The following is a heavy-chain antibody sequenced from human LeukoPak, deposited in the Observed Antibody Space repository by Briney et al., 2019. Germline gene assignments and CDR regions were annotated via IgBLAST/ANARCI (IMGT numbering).Heavy chain of an antibody. CDR1: GFTFSSYW. D-gene: IGHD6-19*01. V-gene: IGHV3-7*03. J-gene: IGHJ3*02. Sequence: GGSLRLSCAASGFTFSSYWMSWVRQAPGKGLEWVANIKQDGSEKYYVDSVKGRFTIFRDNSKNTLFLQMNSLRAEDTAVYYCANRGYSSGAYGFHIWGQGTMVTVSS. CDR3: ANRGYSSGAYGFHI. CDR2: IKQDGSEK.